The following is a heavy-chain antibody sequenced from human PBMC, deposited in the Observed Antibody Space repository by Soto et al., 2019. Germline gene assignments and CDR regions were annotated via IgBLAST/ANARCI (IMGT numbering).Heavy chain of an antibody. Sequence: EVQLVESGGGLVQPGGSLRLSCAASGFTFSDFWMSWVRQAPGKGLEWVANIKEDGSEKYYVDSVKGRFTISRDNAKNSVYLQMSSLRAEDTALYYCARYSGSIAASPWGQGTLVTVSS. CDR3: ARYSGSIAASP. J-gene: IGHJ4*02. CDR2: IKEDGSEK. D-gene: IGHD1-26*01. V-gene: IGHV3-7*01. CDR1: GFTFSDFW.